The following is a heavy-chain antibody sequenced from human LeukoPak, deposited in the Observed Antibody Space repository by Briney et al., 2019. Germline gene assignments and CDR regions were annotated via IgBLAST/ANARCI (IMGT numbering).Heavy chain of an antibody. J-gene: IGHJ4*02. Sequence: GGSLRLSCAASGFTFRAYTMNWVRQAPGKGLEWVSSISGSSSYSYYADSVKGRFTISRDNAKNSLFLQMNSLRAEDTAMYYCARESELGVPFDYWGQGTLVTVSS. V-gene: IGHV3-21*01. CDR3: ARESELGVPFDY. CDR2: ISGSSSYS. CDR1: GFTFRAYT. D-gene: IGHD1-26*01.